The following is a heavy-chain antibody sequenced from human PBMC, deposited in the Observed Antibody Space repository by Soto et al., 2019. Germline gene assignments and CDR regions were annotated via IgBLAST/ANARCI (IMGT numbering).Heavy chain of an antibody. D-gene: IGHD1-20*01. V-gene: IGHV4-34*01. CDR1: GGSFSGYY. J-gene: IGHJ6*02. CDR2: INHSGST. Sequence: SETLSLTCAVYGGSFSGYYRSWIRQPPGKGLEWIGEINHSGSTNYNPSLKSRVTISVDTSKNQFSLKLSSVTAADTAVYYCARGYNWNYYYYGMDVWGQGTTVTVSS. CDR3: ARGYNWNYYYYGMDV.